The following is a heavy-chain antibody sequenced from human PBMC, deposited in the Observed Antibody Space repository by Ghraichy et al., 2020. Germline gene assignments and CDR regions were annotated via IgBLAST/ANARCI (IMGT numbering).Heavy chain of an antibody. CDR3: TGIAQLWFNRGSRGNRYYYGMDV. CDR2: ISYMGDT. CDR1: RGSISSSSYF. J-gene: IGHJ6*02. D-gene: IGHD2-21*01. V-gene: IGHV4-39*01. Sequence: SETLSLTCTVSRGSISSSSYFWGWVRQPPGKGLEWIGSISYMGDTYYNPSLQSPVTMSVDTSKNEFSLKLASVTAADTALYYCTGIAQLWFNRGSRGNRYYYGMDVWGQGTTVIVSS.